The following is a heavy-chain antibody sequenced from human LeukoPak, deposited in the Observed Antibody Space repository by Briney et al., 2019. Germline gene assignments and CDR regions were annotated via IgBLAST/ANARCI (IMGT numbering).Heavy chain of an antibody. CDR3: ARFGITVVRGGKYYFDY. CDR2: IYYSGAT. J-gene: IGHJ4*02. Sequence: SETLSLTCTVSGGPISNYYWSWIRQPPGKGLEWIGHIYYSGATKYNPSLKSRITISVDTSKNQFSLMLSSVTAADTAVYYCARFGITVVRGGKYYFDYWGQGTLVIVSS. CDR1: GGPISNYY. V-gene: IGHV4-59*08. D-gene: IGHD3-10*01.